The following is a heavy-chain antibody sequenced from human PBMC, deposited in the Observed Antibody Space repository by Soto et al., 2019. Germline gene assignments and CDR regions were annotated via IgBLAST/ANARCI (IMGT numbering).Heavy chain of an antibody. CDR3: AKGSRGCFWFDP. D-gene: IGHD2-15*01. CDR2: ISGSGGST. CDR1: GFTFSSYA. Sequence: EVQLLESGGGLVQPGGSLRLSCAASGFTFSSYAMRWVRQAPGKGLEWVSAISGSGGSTYYADSVKGRFTISRDNSKNTLYLQMNSLRAEDTAVYYCAKGSRGCFWFDPWGQGTLVTGSS. V-gene: IGHV3-23*01. J-gene: IGHJ5*02.